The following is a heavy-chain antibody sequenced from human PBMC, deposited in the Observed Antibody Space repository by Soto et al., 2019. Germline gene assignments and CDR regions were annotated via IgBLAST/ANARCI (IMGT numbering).Heavy chain of an antibody. Sequence: ASVKVSCKASGYTFTSYGINWVRQAPGRGLEWMGWINPGNGNTKYSQQFQGRVIIDRDTSASTAYMELSSLRSEDTAVYYCARAGNDDSSGYYRKPSPYFDYWGQGTLVTVSS. CDR2: INPGNGNT. V-gene: IGHV1-3*01. CDR3: ARAGNDDSSGYYRKPSPYFDY. CDR1: GYTFTSYG. J-gene: IGHJ4*02. D-gene: IGHD3-22*01.